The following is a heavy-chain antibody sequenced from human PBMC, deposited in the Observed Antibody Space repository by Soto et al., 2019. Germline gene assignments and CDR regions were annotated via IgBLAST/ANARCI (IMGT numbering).Heavy chain of an antibody. V-gene: IGHV1-46*01. D-gene: IGHD3-9*01. CDR2: INPSGGST. J-gene: IGHJ5*02. Sequence: XSVNDSFKASMYSFTSYYIHWVRQAPGQGLEWMGIINPSGGSTSYAQKFQGRVTMTRDTSTSTVYMELSSLRSEDTAVYYCAREGGDILTGYYKGWFDPWGQGTLVTVSS. CDR3: AREGGDILTGYYKGWFDP. CDR1: MYSFTSYY.